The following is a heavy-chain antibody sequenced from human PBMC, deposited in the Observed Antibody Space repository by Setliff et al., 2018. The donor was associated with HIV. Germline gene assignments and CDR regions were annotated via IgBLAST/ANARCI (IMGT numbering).Heavy chain of an antibody. CDR2: FYHGGST. D-gene: IGHD6-13*01. CDR1: GSSIRGAYY. V-gene: IGHV4-38-2*02. CDR3: VRDIQAAGTGWFDP. J-gene: IGHJ5*02. Sequence: SETLSLTCAVSGSSIRGAYYWGWIRQPPGEGLEWIGSFYHGGSTLYNPSLRSRVTISVDTSKNHFSLILTSVTAADTAVYYCVRDIQAAGTGWFDPWGQGTLVTVSS.